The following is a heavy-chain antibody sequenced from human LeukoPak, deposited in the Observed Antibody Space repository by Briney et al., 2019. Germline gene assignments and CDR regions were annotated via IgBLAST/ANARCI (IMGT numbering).Heavy chain of an antibody. D-gene: IGHD1-26*01. CDR2: INPSGGGT. CDR3: ARWIVGDTTSDY. J-gene: IGHJ4*02. CDR1: GYTFTNYY. V-gene: IGHV1-46*01. Sequence: GASVKVSCKASGYTFTNYYMQWVRQAPRQGLEWMGIINPSGGGTSYAQNFQGRVTMTRDTSTSTVYMALSSLTSEDTAVYYCARWIVGDTTSDYWGQGTLVTVSS.